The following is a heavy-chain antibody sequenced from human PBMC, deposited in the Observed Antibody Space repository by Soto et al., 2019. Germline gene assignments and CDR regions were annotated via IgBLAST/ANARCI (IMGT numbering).Heavy chain of an antibody. V-gene: IGHV3-23*01. CDR1: GFTFSSYA. Sequence: PGGSLRLSCAASGFTFSSYAMSWVRQAPGKGLEWVSAISGSGGSTYYADSVKGRFTISRDNSKNTLYLQMNSLRAEDTAVYYCAKVLGAYDCYGMDVWGQRTTVTVSS. CDR3: AKVLGAYDCYGMDV. D-gene: IGHD2-21*01. CDR2: ISGSGGST. J-gene: IGHJ6*02.